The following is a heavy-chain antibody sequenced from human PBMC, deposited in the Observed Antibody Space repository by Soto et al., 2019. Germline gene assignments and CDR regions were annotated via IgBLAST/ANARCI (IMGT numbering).Heavy chain of an antibody. D-gene: IGHD3-3*01. V-gene: IGHV3-15*07. CDR2: TKSKTDGRTT. CDR1: GFTFSNAW. Sequence: GLSLRLSCAASGFTFSNAWMNLVRQAPGKGLEWVGRTKSKTDGRTTDYAAPVKGRFTISRDDSKNTLYLQMNSLKTEDTAVYYCTTYSYDFWSGYYSDWGQGTLVTVSS. CDR3: TTYSYDFWSGYYSD. J-gene: IGHJ4*02.